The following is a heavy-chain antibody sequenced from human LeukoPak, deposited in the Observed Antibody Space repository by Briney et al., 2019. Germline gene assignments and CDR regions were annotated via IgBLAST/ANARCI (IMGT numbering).Heavy chain of an antibody. Sequence: GGALRLSCAASGFTFSSYWMHWVRQVPGKGLVWVSRINSNGSSTSYADSVKGRFTISRDNAKNTLYVQMNSLRAEDTAVYYCSTGSGHAFDIWGRGTMVTVSS. CDR3: STGSGHAFDI. D-gene: IGHD3-10*01. J-gene: IGHJ3*02. CDR1: GFTFSSYW. CDR2: INSNGSST. V-gene: IGHV3-74*01.